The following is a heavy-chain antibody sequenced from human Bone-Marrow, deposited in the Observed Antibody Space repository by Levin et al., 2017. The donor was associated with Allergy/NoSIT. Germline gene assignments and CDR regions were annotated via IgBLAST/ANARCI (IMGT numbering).Heavy chain of an antibody. D-gene: IGHD5-24*01. J-gene: IGHJ4*02. CDR2: IYYTGYT. Sequence: SQTLSLTCTVSGGSISNYYWSWIRQPPGKGLEWIGYIYYTGYTSYSPSLRSRVTISVDTSKNQFSLRLNSVTAADTAVYYCARSSGKMAVKNAYDYWGQGTLVTVSS. CDR1: GGSISNYY. CDR3: ARSSGKMAVKNAYDY. V-gene: IGHV4-59*01.